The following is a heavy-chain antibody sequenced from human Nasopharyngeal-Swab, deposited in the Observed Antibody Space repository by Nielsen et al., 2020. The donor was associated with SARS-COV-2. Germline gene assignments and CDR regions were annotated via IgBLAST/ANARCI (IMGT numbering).Heavy chain of an antibody. Sequence: KVSCQGSGYSFRSYRIGWVRQIPSKGLEWMGIIFPGYSHTTHRPSFQGQVTISADKSISTAYLEWSSLKDSDTATYCCVRLPVADFEYWGQGTRVTVSS. V-gene: IGHV5-51*01. CDR1: GYSFRSYR. D-gene: IGHD4-23*01. CDR3: VRLPVADFEY. J-gene: IGHJ4*02. CDR2: IFPGYSHT.